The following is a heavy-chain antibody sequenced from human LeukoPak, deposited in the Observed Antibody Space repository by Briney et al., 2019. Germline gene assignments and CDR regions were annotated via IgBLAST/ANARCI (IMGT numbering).Heavy chain of an antibody. CDR1: GYTFIAYH. J-gene: IGHJ4*02. CDR2: IHPSSGAT. D-gene: IGHD2/OR15-2a*01. Sequence: ASVKVSCKASGYTFIAYHMHWVRQAPGQGLEWMGRIHPSSGATNYAQRFQGRATLTRDTSINTAYMELSRPTSDDTAVYYCARDLPFEDWGQGTLVTVSS. CDR3: ARDLPFED. V-gene: IGHV1-2*06.